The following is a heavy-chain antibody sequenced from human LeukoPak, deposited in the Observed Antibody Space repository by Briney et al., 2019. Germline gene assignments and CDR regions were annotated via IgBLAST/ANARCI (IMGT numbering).Heavy chain of an antibody. Sequence: TGGSLRLSCAASGFIFSQYSMNWVRQAPGKGLEWVSSISGSGGSTSYADSVKGRFTISRDNAKNTLYLQMNGLRVEDTAVYYCATNPYFDYWGQGTLVTVSS. V-gene: IGHV3-23*01. J-gene: IGHJ4*02. CDR1: GFIFSQYS. CDR2: ISGSGGST. CDR3: ATNPYFDY. D-gene: IGHD1-14*01.